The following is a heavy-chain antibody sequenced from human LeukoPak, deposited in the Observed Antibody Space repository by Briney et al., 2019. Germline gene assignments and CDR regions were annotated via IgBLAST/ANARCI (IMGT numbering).Heavy chain of an antibody. J-gene: IGHJ4*02. CDR2: IYYSGST. CDR3: ARDAPYYYGSSFDY. V-gene: IGHV4-59*01. D-gene: IGHD3-10*01. Sequence: SETLSLTCTVSGGSISSYYWSWIRQPPGKGLEWIGYIYYSGSTNYNPSLKSRVTISVDTSKNQFSLKLSSVTAADTAVYYCARDAPYYYGSSFDYWGQGTLVTVSS. CDR1: GGSISSYY.